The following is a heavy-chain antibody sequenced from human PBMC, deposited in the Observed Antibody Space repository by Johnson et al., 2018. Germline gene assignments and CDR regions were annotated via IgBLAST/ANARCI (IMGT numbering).Heavy chain of an antibody. D-gene: IGHD1-1*01. Sequence: VQLVESGGGLVKPGGSLRVSCAASGFTFSSYSMNWVRQAPGKGLEWVSSISSSSSYIYYADSVKGRFTISRDNAKNSLYLQMNSLSAEDTAVYYCARVQLERLPYYGMDVWGQGTTVTVSS. CDR2: ISSSSSYI. J-gene: IGHJ6*02. V-gene: IGHV3-21*01. CDR1: GFTFSSYS. CDR3: ARVQLERLPYYGMDV.